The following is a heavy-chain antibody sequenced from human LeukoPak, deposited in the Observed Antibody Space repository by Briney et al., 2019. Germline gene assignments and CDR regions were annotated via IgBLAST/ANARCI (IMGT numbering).Heavy chain of an antibody. D-gene: IGHD3-10*01. J-gene: IGHJ4*02. Sequence: SETLSLTCAVSGGSICTGGYYWNWIRQHPGKGLEWIGYIYYSGNTFYNPSLKSRVTISLDTSKNRSSLQLYSVTDADTALYFCARRARSFFYGSGSYKSPLYYFDSWGQGTLVTVSS. CDR2: IYYSGNT. CDR1: GGSICTGGYY. V-gene: IGHV4-31*11. CDR3: ARRARSFFYGSGSYKSPLYYFDS.